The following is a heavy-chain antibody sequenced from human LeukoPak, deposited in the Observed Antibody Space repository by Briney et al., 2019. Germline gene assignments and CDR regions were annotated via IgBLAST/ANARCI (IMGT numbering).Heavy chain of an antibody. CDR3: AMGGKWELLHDGYYYYYMDV. J-gene: IGHJ6*03. D-gene: IGHD1-26*01. V-gene: IGHV1-69*01. CDR1: GGTFSSYA. CDR2: IIPIFGTA. Sequence: SVKVSCKASGGTFSSYAISWVRQAPGQGLEWMGGIIPIFGTANYAQKFQGRVTITADESTSTAYMELSSLRSEDTAVYYCAMGGKWELLHDGYYYYYMDVWGKGTTVTVSS.